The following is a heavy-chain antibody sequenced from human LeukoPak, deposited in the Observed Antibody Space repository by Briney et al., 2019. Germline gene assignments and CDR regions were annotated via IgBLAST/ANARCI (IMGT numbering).Heavy chain of an antibody. CDR1: GGSISSYY. D-gene: IGHD1-26*01. Sequence: PSETLSLTCTVSGGSISSYYWSWIRQPPGKGLEWIGYIYYSGSTNYNPSLKSRVTISVDTSKNQFSLKLSSVTAADTAVYYCARDVVGATADRGQGTLVTVSS. J-gene: IGHJ4*02. CDR3: ARDVVGATAD. CDR2: IYYSGST. V-gene: IGHV4-59*01.